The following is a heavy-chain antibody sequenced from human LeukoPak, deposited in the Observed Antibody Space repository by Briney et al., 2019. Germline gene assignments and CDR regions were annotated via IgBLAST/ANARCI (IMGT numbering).Heavy chain of an antibody. CDR1: GFTFSVAA. CDR3: AKDIQLST. Sequence: GGSLRLSCAASGFTFSVAAMTWVRQAPGKGLEWVSLIGASGESTYYADSVKGRFTISRDNSKNTLSLQMNSLRVEDTAMYFCAKDIQLSTWGRGTMVTVSS. D-gene: IGHD5-24*01. CDR2: IGASGEST. J-gene: IGHJ3*01. V-gene: IGHV3-23*01.